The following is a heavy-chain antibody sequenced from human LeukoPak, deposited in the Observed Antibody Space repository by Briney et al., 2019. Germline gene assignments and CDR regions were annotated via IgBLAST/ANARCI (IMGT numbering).Heavy chain of an antibody. D-gene: IGHD6-19*01. CDR2: ISGSGGST. V-gene: IGHV3-23*01. J-gene: IGHJ4*02. CDR3: AKALYSSGWYPADY. CDR1: GFTFSSYA. Sequence: GASLRLSCAASGFTFSSYAMSWVRQAPGKGLEWVSAISGSGGSTNYADSVKGRFTISRDNSKNTLYLQMNSLRAEDTAVYYCAKALYSSGWYPADYWGQGTLVTVSS.